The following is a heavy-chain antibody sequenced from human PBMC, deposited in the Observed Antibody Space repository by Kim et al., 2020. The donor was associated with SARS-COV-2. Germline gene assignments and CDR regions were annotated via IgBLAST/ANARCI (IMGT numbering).Heavy chain of an antibody. CDR3: TRHRFSYSGGYYYYYGMDV. CDR1: GYSFTSYW. CDR2: IYPGDSDT. D-gene: IGHD1-26*01. Sequence: GESLKISCKGSGYSFTSYWIGWVRQMPGRGLEWMGIIYPGDSDTRYSPSFQGQVTISADKPISTAYLPWSSQKASDTAMYYCTRHRFSYSGGYYYYYGMDVGGQETTVTASS. V-gene: IGHV5-51*01. J-gene: IGHJ6*02.